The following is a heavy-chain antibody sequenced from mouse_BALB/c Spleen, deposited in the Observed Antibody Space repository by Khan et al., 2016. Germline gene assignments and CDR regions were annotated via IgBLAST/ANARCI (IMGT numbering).Heavy chain of an antibody. V-gene: IGHV8-12*01. J-gene: IGHJ3*01. D-gene: IGHD2-4*01. CDR1: GFSLSNSGMG. Sequence: QVTLKESGPGILQPSQTLSLTCSFSGFSLSNSGMGVSWIRQPSGKGLEWLAHIYWDDDKRYNPSLKSRLTISKDTSRNQVFLKITSVDTADTATSYCVRPRSTMITPGLAYWGQGTLVTVSA. CDR2: IYWDDDK. CDR3: VRPRSTMITPGLAY.